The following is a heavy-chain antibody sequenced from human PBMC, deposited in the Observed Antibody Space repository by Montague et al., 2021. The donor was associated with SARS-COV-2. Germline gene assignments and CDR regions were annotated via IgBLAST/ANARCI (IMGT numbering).Heavy chain of an antibody. J-gene: IGHJ5*02. CDR1: GGSISSYY. D-gene: IGHD2-15*01. V-gene: IGHV4-59*08. Sequence: SETLSLTCTVSGGSISSYYWSWIRQPPGKGLEWIGYIYYSGSTNYNPSLKSRVTISVDTSKNQFSLKLSSVTAADTVVYYCARLEAGDCSGGSCYSSWFDPWGQGTLVTVSS. CDR3: ARLEAGDCSGGSCYSSWFDP. CDR2: IYYSGST.